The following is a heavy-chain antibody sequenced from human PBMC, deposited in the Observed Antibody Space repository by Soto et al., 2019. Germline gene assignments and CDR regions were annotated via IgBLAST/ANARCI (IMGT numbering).Heavy chain of an antibody. CDR1: GFSLNSYG. D-gene: IGHD6-19*01. CDR3: AQALRQWLVHDAFDI. V-gene: IGHV3-30*18. CDR2: ISYDGSNK. Sequence: QVQLVESGGGVVQPGTSLRLSCAASGFSLNSYGMHWVRQAPGKGLEWVAVISYDGSNKYYADSVKGRFTISRDNSKNPLDLQMNSLRAEDTAVYYCAQALRQWLVHDAFDIWGQGTMVAVSS. J-gene: IGHJ3*02.